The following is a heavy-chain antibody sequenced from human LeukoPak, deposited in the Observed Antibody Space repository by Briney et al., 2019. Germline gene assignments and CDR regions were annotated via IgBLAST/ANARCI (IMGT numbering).Heavy chain of an antibody. J-gene: IGHJ3*02. V-gene: IGHV5-51*01. Sequence: GESLKISCKASGYSFTTYWIGWVRQVPGKGLEWMGIIYPGDSDTRYSPSFQGQVTISADKSISTAYLQWSSLKASDTAMYYCARPRKGTVIDAFDIWGQGTMVTVSS. D-gene: IGHD4-17*01. CDR1: GYSFTTYW. CDR2: IYPGDSDT. CDR3: ARPRKGTVIDAFDI.